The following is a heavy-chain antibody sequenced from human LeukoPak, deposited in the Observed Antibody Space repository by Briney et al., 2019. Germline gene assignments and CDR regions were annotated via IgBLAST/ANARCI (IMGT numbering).Heavy chain of an antibody. CDR3: ASGGGDIVVVPAATNWFDP. V-gene: IGHV4-59*08. CDR2: IYYSGST. Sequence: SETLSLTCTVSGGSISSYYWSWIRQPPGKGLEWIGYIYYSGSTYYNPSLKSRVTISVDTSKNQFSLKLSSVTAADTAVYYCASGGGDIVVVPAATNWFDPWGQGTLVTVSS. D-gene: IGHD2-2*01. J-gene: IGHJ5*02. CDR1: GGSISSYY.